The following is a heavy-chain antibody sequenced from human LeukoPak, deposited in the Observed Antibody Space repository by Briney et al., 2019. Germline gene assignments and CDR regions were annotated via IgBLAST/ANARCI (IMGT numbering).Heavy chain of an antibody. D-gene: IGHD2-2*01. CDR3: ARASSPTSPSYGMDV. Sequence: ASVKVSCKASGYTFTSYGISWVRQAPGQGLEWMGWISAYNGNTNYAQKLQGRVTMTTDTSTSTAYMELRSLRSDDTAVYYCARASSPTSPSYGMDVWGQGTTVTVSS. V-gene: IGHV1-18*01. J-gene: IGHJ6*02. CDR2: ISAYNGNT. CDR1: GYTFTSYG.